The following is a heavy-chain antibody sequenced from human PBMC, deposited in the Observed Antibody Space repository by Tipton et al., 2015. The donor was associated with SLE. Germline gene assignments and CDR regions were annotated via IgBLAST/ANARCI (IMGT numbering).Heavy chain of an antibody. CDR1: GGSFSVHY. D-gene: IGHD4/OR15-4a*01. CDR3: ARDRGCCDFQY. J-gene: IGHJ1*01. CDR2: INHSGST. V-gene: IGHV4-34*01. Sequence: TLSLTCAVYGGSFSVHYWSWSWIRQPPGKGLEWIGEINHSGSTNYNPSLKSRVTISEDTSKNQFSLKLSSVTAADTAVYYCARDRGCCDFQYWGQGTLVTVSS.